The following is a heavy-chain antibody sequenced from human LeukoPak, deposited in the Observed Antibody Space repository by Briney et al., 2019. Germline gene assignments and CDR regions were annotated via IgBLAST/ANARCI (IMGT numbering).Heavy chain of an antibody. CDR1: GYTFTGNF. V-gene: IGHV1-2*06. Sequence: ASVKVSCKASGYTFTGNFMHWVRQAPGQGLEWMGLINPDSGGANYAQNFQGRVTMTRDTSNSTVYMELSRLRSDDTAVYYCARGTDCSGGSCLDYWGQGTLVTVSS. J-gene: IGHJ4*02. CDR2: INPDSGGA. CDR3: ARGTDCSGGSCLDY. D-gene: IGHD2-15*01.